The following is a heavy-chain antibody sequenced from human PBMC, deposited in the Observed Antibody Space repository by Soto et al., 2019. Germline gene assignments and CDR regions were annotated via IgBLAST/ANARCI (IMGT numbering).Heavy chain of an antibody. J-gene: IGHJ6*03. CDR3: ARDSGWGPMVRADGYMDV. D-gene: IGHD3-10*01. CDR1: GYTFTSYG. Sequence: ASVKVSCKASGYTFTSYGISWVRQAPGQGLEWMGWISAYNGNTNYAQKLQGRVTMTTDTSTSTAYMELRSLRSDDTAVYYCARDSGWGPMVRADGYMDVWGKGTTVTVSS. CDR2: ISAYNGNT. V-gene: IGHV1-18*01.